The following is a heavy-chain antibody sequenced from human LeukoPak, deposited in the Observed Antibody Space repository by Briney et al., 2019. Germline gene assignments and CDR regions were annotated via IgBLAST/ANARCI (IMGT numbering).Heavy chain of an antibody. D-gene: IGHD2-2*01. J-gene: IGHJ3*02. CDR2: IYSGGST. CDR1: GFTVSSNY. CDR3: ARDRSSTSCYACAFDI. Sequence: GGSLRLSCAASGFTVSSNYMSWVRQAPGKGLEWVSVIYSGGSTYYADSVKGRFTISRDNSKNTLYLQMNSLRAEDTAVYYCARDRSSTSCYACAFDIWGQGTMVTVSS. V-gene: IGHV3-53*01.